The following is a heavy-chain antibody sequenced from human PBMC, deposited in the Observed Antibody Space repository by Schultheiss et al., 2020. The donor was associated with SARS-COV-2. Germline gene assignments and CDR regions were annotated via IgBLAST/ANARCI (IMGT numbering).Heavy chain of an antibody. Sequence: ASVKVSCKASGGTFSSYTISWVRQAPGQGLEWMGWISAYNGNTNYAQKLQGRVTMTRDTSISTAYMELSRLRSDDTAVYYCARVDGPPDYWGQGTLVTVSS. CDR3: ARVDGPPDY. J-gene: IGHJ4*02. CDR2: ISAYNGNT. CDR1: GGTFSSYT. V-gene: IGHV1-18*01. D-gene: IGHD4-17*01.